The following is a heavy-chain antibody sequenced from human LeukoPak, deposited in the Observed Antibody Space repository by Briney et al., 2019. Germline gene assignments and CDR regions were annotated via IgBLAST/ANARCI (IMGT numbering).Heavy chain of an antibody. CDR2: INDSGST. D-gene: IGHD2-2*01. CDR3: ARGLLRRVVPAAIGAFEI. CDR1: GGSFRGYN. V-gene: IGHV4-34*01. Sequence: PSETLSLTCAVYGGSFRGYNWSWIRQTPGTGLEWIGEINDSGSTNYNPSPKSRVTTSVDASKNKFCLKLNSATSAETAVQYCARGLLRRVVPAAIGAFEIWGQETMGTASS. J-gene: IGHJ3*02.